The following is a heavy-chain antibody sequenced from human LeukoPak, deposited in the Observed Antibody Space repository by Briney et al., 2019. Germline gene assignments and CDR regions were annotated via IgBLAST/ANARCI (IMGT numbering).Heavy chain of an antibody. CDR2: ISGSGGST. CDR1: GFTFSSYA. CDR3: AKALFPTYSGSYFDY. D-gene: IGHD1-26*01. V-gene: IGHV3-23*01. J-gene: IGHJ4*02. Sequence: PGGSLRLSCAASGFTFSSYAMSWVRQAPGKGLEWVSAISGSGGSTYYADSVKGRFTISRDNSKNTLYLQMNSLRAEDTAVYYCAKALFPTYSGSYFDYWGQGTLVTVSS.